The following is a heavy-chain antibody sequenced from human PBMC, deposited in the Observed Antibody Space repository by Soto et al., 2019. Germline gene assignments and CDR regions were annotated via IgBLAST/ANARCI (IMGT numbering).Heavy chain of an antibody. V-gene: IGHV1-58*02. CDR1: GFTFSNSA. Sequence: GASVKVSCKTSGFTFSNSAMQWVRQARGQRLEWIGWIVVGSGSTIYAQKFRERVTITRDMSTNTAYMELSSLRFEDTAVYYCAATSGEGRGYYYGLDVWGQGTTVTVSS. CDR2: IVVGSGST. D-gene: IGHD3-10*01. J-gene: IGHJ6*02. CDR3: AATSGEGRGYYYGLDV.